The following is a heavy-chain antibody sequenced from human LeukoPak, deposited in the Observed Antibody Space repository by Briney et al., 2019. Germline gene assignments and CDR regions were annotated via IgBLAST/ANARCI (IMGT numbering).Heavy chain of an antibody. J-gene: IGHJ6*02. Sequence: SETLSLTCAVYGGSFSGYYWSWIRQPPGKGLEWIGRIYTSGSTNYNPSLKSRVTISVDTSKNQFSLKLSSVTAADTAVYYCARNIAARTDYYYGMDVWGQGTTVTVSS. V-gene: IGHV4-4*08. CDR2: IYTSGST. CDR3: ARNIAARTDYYYGMDV. D-gene: IGHD6-6*01. CDR1: GGSFSGYY.